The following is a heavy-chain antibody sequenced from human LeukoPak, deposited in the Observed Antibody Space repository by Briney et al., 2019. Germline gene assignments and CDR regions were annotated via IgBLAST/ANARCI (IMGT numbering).Heavy chain of an antibody. V-gene: IGHV3-74*01. CDR3: ARDTAAGTSEDVINWFDP. D-gene: IGHD6-13*01. Sequence: PGGSLRLSCAASGFTFSNYWMHWVRQAPGKGLVWVSRINSDGSSTNYADSVKGRFTISRGNAKNTLYLQMNSLRAEDTAMYYCARDTAAGTSEDVINWFDPWGQGTLVTVSS. J-gene: IGHJ5*02. CDR2: INSDGSST. CDR1: GFTFSNYW.